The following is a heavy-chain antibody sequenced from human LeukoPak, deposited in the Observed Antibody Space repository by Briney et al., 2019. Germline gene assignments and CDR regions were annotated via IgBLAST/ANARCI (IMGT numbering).Heavy chain of an antibody. CDR2: ISAYNGNT. D-gene: IGHD3/OR15-3a*01. CDR1: GYTFTSYG. V-gene: IGHV1-18*01. CDR3: ARGDGLPYYYYGMDV. Sequence: GASVTVSCKASGYTFTSYGISWVRQAPGQGLEWMGWISAYNGNTNYAQKLQGRVTMTTDTSTSTAYMELRSLRSDDTAVHYCARGDGLPYYYYGMDVWGQGTTVTVSS. J-gene: IGHJ6*02.